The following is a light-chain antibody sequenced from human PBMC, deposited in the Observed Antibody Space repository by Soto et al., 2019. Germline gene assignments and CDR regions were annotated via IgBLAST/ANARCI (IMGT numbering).Light chain of an antibody. CDR2: GAS. V-gene: IGKV3-20*01. CDR1: QSVSSSY. CDR3: LQYGSSPPYT. J-gene: IGKJ2*01. Sequence: EIVLTQSPGTLSLSPGERATLSCRASQSVSSSYLAWYQQKPGQAPRLLIYGASSRATGIPDRFSGSGSGSDFTLTISGLEPEDFAVYYCLQYGSSPPYTFGQGTKLEIK.